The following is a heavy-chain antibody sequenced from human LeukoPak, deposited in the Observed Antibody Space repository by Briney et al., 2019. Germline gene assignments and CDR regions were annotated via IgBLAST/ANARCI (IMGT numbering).Heavy chain of an antibody. CDR3: TTEERGGSYHIFDY. J-gene: IGHJ4*02. Sequence: GGSLRLSCAASGFTFSNAWMSWVRQAPGKGLEWVGRIKSKTDGGTTDYAAHVKGRFTISRDDSKNTLYLQMNSLKTEDTVVYYCTTEERGGSYHIFDYWGQGTLVTVSS. D-gene: IGHD1-26*01. CDR1: GFTFSNAW. V-gene: IGHV3-15*01. CDR2: IKSKTDGGTT.